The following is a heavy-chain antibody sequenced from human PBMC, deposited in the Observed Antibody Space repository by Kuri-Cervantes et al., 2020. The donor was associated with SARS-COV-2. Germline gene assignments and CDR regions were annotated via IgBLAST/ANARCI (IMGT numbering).Heavy chain of an antibody. V-gene: IGHV4-39*02. CDR1: GSSISSSSYY. D-gene: IGHD3-3*01. Sequence: SEILSLTCSVPGSSISSSSYYWGWIRQPPGKGLDWIASIYYGGNTSYNPSLKSRVTISVNTSKNQFSLKLSSMTAEDTAVYYCARDRSRITIFGVVTRYGMDDWGQGTTVTVSS. CDR3: ARDRSRITIFGVVTRYGMDD. J-gene: IGHJ6*02. CDR2: IYYGGNT.